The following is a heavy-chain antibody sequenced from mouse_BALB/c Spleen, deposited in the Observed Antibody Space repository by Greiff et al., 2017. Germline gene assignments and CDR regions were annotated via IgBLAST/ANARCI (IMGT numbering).Heavy chain of an antibody. CDR2: ISYSGST. V-gene: IGHV3-8*02. D-gene: IGHD1-1*01. CDR1: GDSITSGY. CDR3: ARYYGSRDYYAMDY. Sequence: EVQLQESGPSLVKPSQTLSLTCSVTGDSITSGYWNWIRKFPGNKLEYMGYISYSGSTYYNPSLKSRISITRDTSKNQYYLQLNSVTTEDTATYYCARYYGSRDYYAMDYWGQGTSVTVSS. J-gene: IGHJ4*01.